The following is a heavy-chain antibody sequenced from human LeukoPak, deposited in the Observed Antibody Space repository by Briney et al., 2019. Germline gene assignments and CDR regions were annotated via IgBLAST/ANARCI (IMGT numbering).Heavy chain of an antibody. CDR2: INPNSGGT. V-gene: IGHV1-2*02. Sequence: GASVKVSCKVSGYTFTGYFIHWVRQAPGQGLEWMGWINPNSGGTNYAQKFQGRVTMTRDTSIITAYMELSRLSSDDTAVYYCARDERYDSSGYPFDYWGQGTLVTVSS. CDR1: GYTFTGYF. D-gene: IGHD3-22*01. CDR3: ARDERYDSSGYPFDY. J-gene: IGHJ4*02.